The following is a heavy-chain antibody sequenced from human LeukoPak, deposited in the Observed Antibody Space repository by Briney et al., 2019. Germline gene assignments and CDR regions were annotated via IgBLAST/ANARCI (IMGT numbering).Heavy chain of an antibody. CDR3: ARGIAAAGDDY. CDR2: IFYSGST. J-gene: IGHJ4*02. Sequence: PSETLSLTCTVSGGSISTSSYYWGWVRQPPGKGLEWIGNIFYSGSTYYSPSLKSRVTISVDTSKNQFSLKLSSVTAADTAVYYCARGIAAAGDDYWGQGTLVTVSS. CDR1: GGSISTSSYY. V-gene: IGHV4-39*07. D-gene: IGHD6-13*01.